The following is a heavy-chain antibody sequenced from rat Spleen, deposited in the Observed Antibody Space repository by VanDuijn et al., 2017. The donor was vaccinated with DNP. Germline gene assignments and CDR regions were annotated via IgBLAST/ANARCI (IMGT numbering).Heavy chain of an antibody. V-gene: IGHV5-20*01. D-gene: IGHD3-8*01. Sequence: EVQLVGSGGGLVQSGRSLKLSCAASGFTFSDYNMAWVRQAPTKGLEWVASITPSGGSTYFRDSVKGRFTVSRDNAKSSLYLQMDSLRSEDTATYYCTRDNTNSPFGFWGQGVMVTVSS. CDR1: GFTFSDYN. CDR3: TRDNTNSPFGF. J-gene: IGHJ2*01. CDR2: ITPSGGST.